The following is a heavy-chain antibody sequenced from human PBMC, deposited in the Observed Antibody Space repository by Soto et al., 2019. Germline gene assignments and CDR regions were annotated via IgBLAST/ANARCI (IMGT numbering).Heavy chain of an antibody. CDR3: ARGLFNSGSYLAYDAFDS. Sequence: GASLKVSCPACGGTFRSYAISWVRQAPGQGLERMGGIIPILGTANYAQKFQGRVTITADESTSTAYMELSSLRSEDTAVYYCARGLFNSGSYLAYDAFDSWGQGTRVTV. CDR2: IIPILGTA. D-gene: IGHD1-26*01. J-gene: IGHJ3*02. V-gene: IGHV1-69*13. CDR1: GGTFRSYA.